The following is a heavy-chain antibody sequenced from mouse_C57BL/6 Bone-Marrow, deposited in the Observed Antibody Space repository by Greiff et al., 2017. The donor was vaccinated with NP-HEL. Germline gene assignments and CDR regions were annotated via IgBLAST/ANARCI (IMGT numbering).Heavy chain of an antibody. CDR3: TGYAMDY. J-gene: IGHJ4*01. CDR1: GYTFTDYE. Sequence: VQLQQSGAELVRPGASVTLSCKASGYTFTDYEMHWVKQTPVHGLEWIGAIDPETGGTAYNQKFKGKAILTADKSSSTAYMGLRSLTSEDSAVYYWTGYAMDYWGQGTSVTVSS. CDR2: IDPETGGT. V-gene: IGHV1-15*01.